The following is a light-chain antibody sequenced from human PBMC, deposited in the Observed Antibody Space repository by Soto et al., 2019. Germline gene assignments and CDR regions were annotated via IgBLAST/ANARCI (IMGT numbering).Light chain of an antibody. J-gene: IGLJ2*01. CDR1: SSNIGAGYD. V-gene: IGLV1-40*01. CDR2: GNN. CDR3: QSYDSSLSGSEV. Sequence: QSVLTQPPSVSGAPGQRVTISCTGSSSNIGAGYDVHWYQQLLGTAPKLLIYGNNNRPSGVPDRFSGSKSGTSAYMAITGLQAEDAAGYYCQSYDSSLSGSEVFGGGTKLPVL.